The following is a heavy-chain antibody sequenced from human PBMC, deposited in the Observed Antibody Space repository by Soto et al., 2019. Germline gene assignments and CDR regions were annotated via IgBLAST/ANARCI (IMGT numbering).Heavy chain of an antibody. V-gene: IGHV3-9*01. Sequence: GGSLRLSCAASGFTFDDYAMHWVRQAPGKGLEWVSGISWNSGSIGYADSVKGRFTISRDNAKNSLYLQMNSLRAEDTALYYCAKGDQYSSSYYYYMDVWGKGTTVTVSS. CDR2: ISWNSGSI. CDR3: AKGDQYSSSYYYYMDV. D-gene: IGHD6-6*01. J-gene: IGHJ6*03. CDR1: GFTFDDYA.